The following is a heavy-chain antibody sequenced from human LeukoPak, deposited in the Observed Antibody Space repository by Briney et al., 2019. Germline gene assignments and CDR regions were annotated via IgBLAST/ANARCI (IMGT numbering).Heavy chain of an antibody. V-gene: IGHV1-2*02. Sequence: ASVKVSCKASGYRFPSYYIHWVRQAPGQGLEWMGWINPNTGFTQFAQKFQGSVTLTSDTSINTVYMEVSRLTSDDTAVYYCAREIPTVPPPGRAVGAPGPTV. CDR1: GYRFPSYY. J-gene: IGHJ6*02. CDR3: AREIPTVPPPGRAV. CDR2: INPNTGFT. D-gene: IGHD4-17*01.